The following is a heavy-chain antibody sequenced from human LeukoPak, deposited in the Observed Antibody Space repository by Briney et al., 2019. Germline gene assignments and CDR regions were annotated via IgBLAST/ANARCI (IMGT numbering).Heavy chain of an antibody. Sequence: GGSLRLSCAASGFTFSDYYMSWIRQAPGKGLEWVSYISSSGSTIYYADSVKGRFTISRDNAKNSLYLQMNSLRAEDTAVYYCARGRVSSGWYPYYFDYWGRGTLVTVSS. CDR1: GFTFSDYY. CDR3: ARGRVSSGWYPYYFDY. J-gene: IGHJ4*02. V-gene: IGHV3-11*04. D-gene: IGHD6-19*01. CDR2: ISSSGSTI.